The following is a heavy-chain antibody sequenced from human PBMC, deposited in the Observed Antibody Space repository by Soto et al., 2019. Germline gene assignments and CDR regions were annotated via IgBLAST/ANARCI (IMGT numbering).Heavy chain of an antibody. Sequence: QVQLVQSGAEVKKPGSSVKVSCKASGGTFSSYAISWVRQAPGQGLEWMGGIIPIFGTANYAQKFQGRVTTTADKSTSTAYMELSSLRSEDTAVYYCARDPTVTTVFYYGMDVWGQGTTVTVSS. CDR2: IIPIFGTA. V-gene: IGHV1-69*06. J-gene: IGHJ6*02. CDR1: GGTFSSYA. CDR3: ARDPTVTTVFYYGMDV. D-gene: IGHD4-17*01.